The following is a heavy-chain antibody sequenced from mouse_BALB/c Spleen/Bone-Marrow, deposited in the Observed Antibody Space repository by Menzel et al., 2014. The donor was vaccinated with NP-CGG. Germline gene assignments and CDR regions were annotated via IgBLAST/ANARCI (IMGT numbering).Heavy chain of an antibody. CDR2: IYPSDSYT. Sequence: QVQLQQSEAELVRPGASVKVSCKASGYTFINYWINWVRQRPGQGLEWIGNIYPSDSYTNYNQKFKDKATLTVDKSSSTAYMQLSSPTSEDSAVYYCTRMYYNYYAMDYWGQGTSVTVSS. J-gene: IGHJ4*01. D-gene: IGHD1-3*01. CDR3: TRMYYNYYAMDY. V-gene: IGHV1-69*02. CDR1: GYTFINYW.